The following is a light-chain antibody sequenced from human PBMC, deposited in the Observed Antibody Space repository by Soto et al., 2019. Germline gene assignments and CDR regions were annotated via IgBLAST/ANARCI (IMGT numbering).Light chain of an antibody. CDR1: SGHSRYA. Sequence: QSVLTQSPSASASLGASVKLTCTLSSGHSRYAIAWHQQQPEKGPRYLMKLNSDGSHSKGDGIPDRFSGSSSGAERYLIISSLQSEDEADYYCQTWGTGIHVFGTGTKVTVL. J-gene: IGLJ1*01. CDR2: LNSDGSH. V-gene: IGLV4-69*01. CDR3: QTWGTGIHV.